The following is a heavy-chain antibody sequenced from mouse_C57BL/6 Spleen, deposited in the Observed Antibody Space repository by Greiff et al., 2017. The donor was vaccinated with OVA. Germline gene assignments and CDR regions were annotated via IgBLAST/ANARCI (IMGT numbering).Heavy chain of an antibody. CDR2: ISSGSSTI. CDR3: AGITTVVATDYFDY. Sequence: DVMLVESGGGLVKPGGSLKLSCAASGFTFSDYGMHWVRQAPEKGLEWVAYISSGSSTIYYADTVKGRFTISRDNAKNTLFLQMTSLRSEDTAMYYCAGITTVVATDYFDYWGQGTTLTVSS. CDR1: GFTFSDYG. D-gene: IGHD1-1*01. V-gene: IGHV5-17*01. J-gene: IGHJ2*01.